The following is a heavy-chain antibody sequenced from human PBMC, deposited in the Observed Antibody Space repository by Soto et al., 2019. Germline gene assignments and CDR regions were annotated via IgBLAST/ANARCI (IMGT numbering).Heavy chain of an antibody. D-gene: IGHD2-21*01. CDR3: ARVQDAIDYYYYMDV. V-gene: IGHV4-59*01. J-gene: IGHJ6*03. Sequence: SETLSLTCTVSGGSISGYYWSWIRQPPGKGLEWIGYIYYSGSTNYNPSLKSRVTISVDTSKNQFSLKLSSVTAADTAVYYCARVQDAIDYYYYMDVWGKGTTVTVSS. CDR1: GGSISGYY. CDR2: IYYSGST.